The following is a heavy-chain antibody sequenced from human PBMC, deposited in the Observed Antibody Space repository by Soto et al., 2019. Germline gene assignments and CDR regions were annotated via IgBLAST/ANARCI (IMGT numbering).Heavy chain of an antibody. J-gene: IGHJ6*03. Sequence: QVQLVQSGAEVEKPGASVQVSFTASGYNFNNYAVHWVRQAPGQGLEWIGWINAGNGNTKYSPNLQGRVPITRDTSARTVHRHLSGLRSENTSLYSRARGDLAVVPVASWHQYMDVWGKGTTVTVS. CDR1: GYNFNNYA. D-gene: IGHD2-2*01. CDR2: INAGNGNT. V-gene: IGHV1-3*01. CDR3: ARGDLAVVPVASWHQYMDV.